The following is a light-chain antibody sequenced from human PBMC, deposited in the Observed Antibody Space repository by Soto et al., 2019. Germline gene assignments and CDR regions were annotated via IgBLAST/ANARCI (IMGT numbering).Light chain of an antibody. Sequence: QSVLTQPPSVPGTPGQGVTISCSGSTSNIGENSVGWFQQLPGTAPKVVIYVTNKRPSGVPDRFSGSKSGTSAYLAISGLQSEDEADYYCAAWDGSLNGHVFGTGTKLTVL. CDR1: TSNIGENS. V-gene: IGLV1-44*01. CDR2: VTN. J-gene: IGLJ1*01. CDR3: AAWDGSLNGHV.